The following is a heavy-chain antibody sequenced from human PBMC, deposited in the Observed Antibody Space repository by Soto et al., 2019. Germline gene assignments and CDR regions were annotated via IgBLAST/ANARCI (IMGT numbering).Heavy chain of an antibody. V-gene: IGHV4-34*01. CDR1: GGSFSGYY. CDR2: INHSGST. Sequence: SETLSLTCAVYGGSFSGYYWSWIRQPPGKGLEWIGEINHSGSTNYNPSLKSRVTISVDTSKDQFSLKLSSVTAADTAVYYCARDWSIFGLYGMDVWGQGTTVTVSS. J-gene: IGHJ6*02. CDR3: ARDWSIFGLYGMDV. D-gene: IGHD3-3*01.